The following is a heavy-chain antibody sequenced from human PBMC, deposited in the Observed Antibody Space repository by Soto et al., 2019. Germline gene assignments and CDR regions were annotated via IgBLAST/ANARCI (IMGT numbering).Heavy chain of an antibody. J-gene: IGHJ4*02. D-gene: IGHD6-13*01. V-gene: IGHV4-59*01. CDR2: VYYTGTT. Sequence: QVQLQESGPGLLKPSETLSLTCTVSGGSISSYFYIWVRQPPGKGLEWLGSVYYTGTTDYNPSLKSRVTISVDTSKTQFSLNLRSVTAADTAVYYCARDLAAVPRAFDYWGRGTLVTVSS. CDR1: GGSISSYF. CDR3: ARDLAAVPRAFDY.